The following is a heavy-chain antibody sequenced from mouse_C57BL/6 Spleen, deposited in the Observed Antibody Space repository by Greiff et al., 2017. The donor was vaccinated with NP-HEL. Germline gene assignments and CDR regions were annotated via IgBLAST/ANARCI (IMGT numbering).Heavy chain of an antibody. CDR1: GYTFTSYW. CDR3: ARAHYSNSFDD. Sequence: QVQLQQPGAELVKPGASVKLSCKASGYTFTSYWMHWVKQRPGQGLEWIGMIHPYRGSTNYNQKFKGKATLTVDKSSSTAYMQLSSLTSEDSAVYYCARAHYSNSFDDWGQGTTLTVSS. V-gene: IGHV1-64*01. D-gene: IGHD2-5*01. CDR2: IHPYRGST. J-gene: IGHJ2*01.